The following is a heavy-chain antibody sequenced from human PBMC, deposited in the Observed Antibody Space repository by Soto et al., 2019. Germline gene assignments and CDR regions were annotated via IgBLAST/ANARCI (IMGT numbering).Heavy chain of an antibody. J-gene: IGHJ4*02. CDR2: IIPIFGTA. CDR1: GGTFSSYA. V-gene: IGHV1-69*13. CDR3: AWDPGSGWPGNY. Sequence: ASVKVSCKASGGTFSSYAISWVRQAPGQGLEWMGGIIPIFGTANYAQKFQGRVTITADESTSTAYMELSSLRSEDTAVYYCAWDPGSGWPGNYWGQGPLLTVSS. D-gene: IGHD6-19*01.